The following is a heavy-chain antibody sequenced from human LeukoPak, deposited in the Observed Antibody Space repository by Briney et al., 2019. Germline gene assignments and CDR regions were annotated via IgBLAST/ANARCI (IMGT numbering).Heavy chain of an antibody. CDR1: GYTLTSSG. V-gene: IGHV1-18*04. J-gene: IGHJ4*02. CDR3: ARDYVWGSYRYFDF. CDR2: ISTYNGNT. Sequence: GASVKVSCKASGYTLTSSGISWVRQAPGQGLEWMAWISTYNGNTNYAQKLQGRVTMTTDTSTSTAYMELRSLRSDDTAVYYCARDYVWGSYRYFDFWGQGTLVIVSS. D-gene: IGHD3-16*02.